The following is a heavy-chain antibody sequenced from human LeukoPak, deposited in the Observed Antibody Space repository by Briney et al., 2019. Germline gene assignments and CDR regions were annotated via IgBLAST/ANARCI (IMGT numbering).Heavy chain of an antibody. Sequence: GGSLRLSCAASGFTFSSYGMHWVRQAPGKGPEWVAVISYDGSNKYYADSVKGRFTISRDNSKNTLYLQMNSLRAEDTAVYYCAKPDDIAHYFDYWGQGTLVTVSS. CDR2: ISYDGSNK. CDR1: GFTFSSYG. V-gene: IGHV3-30*18. D-gene: IGHD6-13*01. CDR3: AKPDDIAHYFDY. J-gene: IGHJ4*02.